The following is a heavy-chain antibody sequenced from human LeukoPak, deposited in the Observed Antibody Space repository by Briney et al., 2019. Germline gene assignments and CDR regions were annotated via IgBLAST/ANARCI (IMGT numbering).Heavy chain of an antibody. Sequence: SETLSLTCAVYGGSFSGYYWSWIRQAPGKGLEWIREINHSGSTTYNPSLKSRVTISVDTSKNQFSLKLSSVTAADTAVYYCARDRGYSGYLDAFDIWGQGTMVTVSS. D-gene: IGHD5-12*01. V-gene: IGHV4-34*01. CDR3: ARDRGYSGYLDAFDI. CDR2: INHSGST. J-gene: IGHJ3*02. CDR1: GGSFSGYY.